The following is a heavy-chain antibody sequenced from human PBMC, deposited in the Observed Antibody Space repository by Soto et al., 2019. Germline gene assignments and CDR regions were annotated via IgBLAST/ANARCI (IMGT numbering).Heavy chain of an antibody. Sequence: SETLSLTCAVSGGSIRSNNRWSWVRQPPGKGLEWIGEIFHSGSTNYNPSLKTRVTISVDKSKNQFSLKLSSVTAADTAVYYCARVYSGSYSDYWGQGTLVSVSS. CDR1: GGSIRSNNR. V-gene: IGHV4-4*02. CDR3: ARVYSGSYSDY. CDR2: IFHSGST. D-gene: IGHD1-26*01. J-gene: IGHJ4*02.